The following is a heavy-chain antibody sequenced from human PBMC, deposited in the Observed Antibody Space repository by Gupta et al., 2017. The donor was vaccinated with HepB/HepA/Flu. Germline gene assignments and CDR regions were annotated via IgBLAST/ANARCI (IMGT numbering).Heavy chain of an antibody. D-gene: IGHD2-15*01. V-gene: IGHV4-39*01. J-gene: IGHJ4*02. CDR3: ARVGDIVVVVAGEGFYFDY. CDR2: IYYSGST. CDR1: GGSISSSSYY. Sequence: QLQLQESGPGLVKPSETLSLTCTVSGGSISSSSYYWGWVRQPPGKGLEWIGSIYYSGSTYYNPSLKSRVTISVDTPKNQFSLKLSSATAADTAVYYCARVGDIVVVVAGEGFYFDYWGQGTLVPVSS.